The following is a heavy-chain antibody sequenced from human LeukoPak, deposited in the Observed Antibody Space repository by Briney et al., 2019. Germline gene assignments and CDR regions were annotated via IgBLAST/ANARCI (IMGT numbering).Heavy chain of an antibody. CDR3: ATDAQSALRFSPFDY. V-gene: IGHV1-58*01. J-gene: IGHJ4*02. D-gene: IGHD4-17*01. CDR1: GFTFTSSA. Sequence: GTSVKVSCKASGFTFTSSAVQWVRQAGGQRLEWIGWVVVGSGDTNYAQKFQERVTITRDMSTSTTHMELSSLTSEDTAVYYCATDAQSALRFSPFDYWGQGTLVTVSS. CDR2: VVVGSGDT.